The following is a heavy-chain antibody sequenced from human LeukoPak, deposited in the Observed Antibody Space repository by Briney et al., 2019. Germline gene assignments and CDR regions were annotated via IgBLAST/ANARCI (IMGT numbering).Heavy chain of an antibody. D-gene: IGHD3-10*01. CDR1: GYTLTELS. CDR3: ATDNKGYYLEPFDY. V-gene: IGHV1-24*01. Sequence: ASVKVSCKVSGYTLTELSMHWVRQAPGKGLEWMGGFDPEDGETIYALKFQGRVTMTEDTSTDTAYMELSSLRSEDTAVYYCATDNKGYYLEPFDYWGQGTLVTVSS. J-gene: IGHJ4*02. CDR2: FDPEDGET.